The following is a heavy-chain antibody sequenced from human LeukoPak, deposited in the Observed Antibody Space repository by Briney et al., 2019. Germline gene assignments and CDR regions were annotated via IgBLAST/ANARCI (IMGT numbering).Heavy chain of an antibody. CDR1: GGTFSSYA. CDR2: IIAIIGTA. D-gene: IGHD2-15*01. Sequence: SVKVSCKASGGTFSSYAISWVRQAPGQGLEWMGWIIAIIGTANYAQKFQGRVTITTDTSTRTAYMELRSLRSEDTAVYYCATSYCSGGSCSSDYWGQGALVTVSS. CDR3: ATSYCSGGSCSSDY. V-gene: IGHV1-69*05. J-gene: IGHJ4*02.